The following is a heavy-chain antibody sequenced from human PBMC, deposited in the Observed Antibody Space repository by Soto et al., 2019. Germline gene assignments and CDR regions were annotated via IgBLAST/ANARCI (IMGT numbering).Heavy chain of an antibody. CDR3: AREWSETHTVYYYYGMDV. J-gene: IGHJ6*02. V-gene: IGHV1-69*06. Sequence: GASVKVSCKASGGTFSSYAISWVRQAPGQGLEWMGGIIPIFGTANYAQKFQGRVTITADKSTSTAYMELSSLRSEDTAVYYCAREWSETHTVYYYYGMDVWGQGTTVTAP. D-gene: IGHD2-8*01. CDR2: IIPIFGTA. CDR1: GGTFSSYA.